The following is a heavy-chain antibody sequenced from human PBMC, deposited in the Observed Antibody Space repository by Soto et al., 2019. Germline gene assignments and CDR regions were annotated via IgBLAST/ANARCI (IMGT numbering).Heavy chain of an antibody. J-gene: IGHJ3*02. CDR3: AKIPHSSSWYLDAFDI. CDR1: GFTFSSYA. Sequence: EVQLLESGGGLVQPGGSLRLSCAASGFTFSSYAMSWDRQAPGKGLEWVSAISGSGGSTYYADSVKGRFTISRDNSKNTLYLQMNSLRAADTAVYYCAKIPHSSSWYLDAFDIWGQGKMVTVSS. V-gene: IGHV3-23*01. CDR2: ISGSGGST. D-gene: IGHD6-13*01.